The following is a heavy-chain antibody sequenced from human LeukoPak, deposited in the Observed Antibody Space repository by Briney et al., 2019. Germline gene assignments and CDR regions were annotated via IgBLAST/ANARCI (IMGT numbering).Heavy chain of an antibody. D-gene: IGHD5-12*01. V-gene: IGHV1-69*13. CDR1: GGTFSSYA. Sequence: SVKVSCKASGGTFSSYAISWARQAPGQELEWMGGIIPIFGTANYAQKFQGRVTITADESTSTAYMELSSLRSEDTAVYYCARDRIIMAKSYYYYYYMDVWGKGTTVTVSS. J-gene: IGHJ6*03. CDR2: IIPIFGTA. CDR3: ARDRIIMAKSYYYYYYMDV.